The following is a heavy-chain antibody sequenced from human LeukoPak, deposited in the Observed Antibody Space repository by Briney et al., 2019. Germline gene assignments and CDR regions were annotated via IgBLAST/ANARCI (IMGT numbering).Heavy chain of an antibody. CDR1: GYTFTSYG. D-gene: IGHD3-16*01. J-gene: IGHJ2*01. V-gene: IGHV1-18*01. CDR2: ISAYNGNT. CDR3: ARDLNPVFGMITFTTWYFDL. Sequence: ASVKVSCKASGYTFTSYGISWVRQAPGQGLEWMGWISAYNGNTNYAQKLRGRVTMTTDTSTSTAYMELRSLRSDDTAVYYCARDLNPVFGMITFTTWYFDLWGRGTLVTVSS.